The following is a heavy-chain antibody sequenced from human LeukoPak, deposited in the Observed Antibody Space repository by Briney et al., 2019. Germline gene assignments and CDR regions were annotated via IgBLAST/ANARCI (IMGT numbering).Heavy chain of an antibody. V-gene: IGHV3-30*18. CDR1: GFTFSSYG. CDR2: ISYDGSNK. D-gene: IGHD6-19*01. CDR3: AKDVYSSGWDDAFDI. Sequence: GGSLRLSCAASGFTFSSYGMHWVRQAPGKGLEWVAVISYDGSNKYYADSVKGRFTISRDNSKNTLYLQMNSLRAEDTAVYYYAKDVYSSGWDDAFDIWGQGTMVTVSS. J-gene: IGHJ3*02.